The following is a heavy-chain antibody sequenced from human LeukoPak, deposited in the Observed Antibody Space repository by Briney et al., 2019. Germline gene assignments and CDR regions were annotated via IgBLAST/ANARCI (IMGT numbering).Heavy chain of an antibody. J-gene: IGHJ4*02. CDR3: ARGSFDWLLFDY. V-gene: IGHV3-48*03. CDR2: ISSSGSTI. Sequence: GGSLRLSWAASGFTFSSYAMSWVRQAPGKGLEWVSYISSSGSTIYYADSVKGRFTISRDNAKNSLYLQMNSLRAEDTAVYYCARGSFDWLLFDYWGQGTLVTVSS. CDR1: GFTFSSYA. D-gene: IGHD3-9*01.